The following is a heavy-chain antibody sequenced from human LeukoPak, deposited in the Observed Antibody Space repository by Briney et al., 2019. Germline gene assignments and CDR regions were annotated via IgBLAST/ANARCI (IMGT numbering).Heavy chain of an antibody. Sequence: GGSLSLSCAASGFTFSSYGMHWVRQAPGQGLEWVGVIWSDGSNKYYADSVKGRSTISRDNSKNTLYLQMNSLRAEDTAVYYCASRPPHYDSSGYLTWGQGTLVTVSS. D-gene: IGHD3-22*01. V-gene: IGHV3-33*01. CDR3: ASRPPHYDSSGYLT. CDR1: GFTFSSYG. J-gene: IGHJ5*02. CDR2: IWSDGSNK.